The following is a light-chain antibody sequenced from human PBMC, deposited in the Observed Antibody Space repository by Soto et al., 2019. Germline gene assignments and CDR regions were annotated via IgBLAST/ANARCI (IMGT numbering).Light chain of an antibody. V-gene: IGLV2-14*01. CDR2: EVS. CDR1: SSDVGGYNY. J-gene: IGLJ1*01. CDR3: SSYTSSSTLGV. Sequence: QSVLTQPASVSGSPGQSITISCTGTSSDVGGYNYVSWYQQHPGKAPKLMIYEVSNRPSGVSNRFSGSKSGNTASLTISGLQAEAEADYYCSSYTSSSTLGVFGTGTKLTVL.